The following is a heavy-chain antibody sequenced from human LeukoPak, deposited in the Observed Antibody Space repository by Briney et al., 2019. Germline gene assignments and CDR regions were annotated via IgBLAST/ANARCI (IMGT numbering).Heavy chain of an antibody. CDR1: GFTFSSYA. CDR2: IYSGGST. J-gene: IGHJ4*02. CDR3: AREVRDYGDYERLFDY. V-gene: IGHV3-53*01. Sequence: GGSLRLSCAASGFTFSSYAMSWVRQAPGKGLEWVSVIYSGGSTYYADSVKGRFTISRDNSKNTLYLQMNSLRAEDTAVYYCAREVRDYGDYERLFDYWGQGTLVTVSS. D-gene: IGHD4-17*01.